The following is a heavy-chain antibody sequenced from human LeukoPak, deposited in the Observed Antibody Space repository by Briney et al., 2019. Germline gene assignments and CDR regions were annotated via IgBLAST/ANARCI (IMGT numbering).Heavy chain of an antibody. CDR3: ARGGDYGDLRYFDY. D-gene: IGHD4-17*01. V-gene: IGHV4-59*01. CDR2: ISYSGST. Sequence: SETLSLTCTVSGGTFSSDYWRWIRQPPGKGLECIGYISYSGSTNSNPSLKSRVTISIDTSKNQFSLKLSSVTAADTAVYHCARGGDYGDLRYFDYWGQGTLVTVSS. J-gene: IGHJ4*02. CDR1: GGTFSSDY.